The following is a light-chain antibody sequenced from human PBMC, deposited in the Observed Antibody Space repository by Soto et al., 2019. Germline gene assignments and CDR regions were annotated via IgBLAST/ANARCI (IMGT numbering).Light chain of an antibody. J-gene: IGLJ7*01. CDR2: GNN. Sequence: QSVLTQPPSASGTPGQRVTISCSGSSSNIGNNYVYWHQQLPGTAPKLLIYGNNQRPSGVPDRFSGSQSGTSASLAISGLRSDDEADYFCAAWEDSLSGPVFGGGTQLTVL. V-gene: IGLV1-47*01. CDR3: AAWEDSLSGPV. CDR1: SSNIGNNY.